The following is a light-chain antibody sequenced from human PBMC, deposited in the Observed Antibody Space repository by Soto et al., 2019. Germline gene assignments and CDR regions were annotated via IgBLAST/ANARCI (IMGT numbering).Light chain of an antibody. V-gene: IGLV2-14*01. CDR1: SSDVGGYNY. CDR2: DVS. CDR3: SSYTSSSIL. J-gene: IGLJ2*01. Sequence: QSALTQPASVSGSPGQSITISCTGTSSDVGGYNYVSWYQQHPGKAPKLMIYDVSNRPSGVSNRFSGSKSGNTASLTISGLQAEDEADYYCSSYTSSSILFGGWTKLTVL.